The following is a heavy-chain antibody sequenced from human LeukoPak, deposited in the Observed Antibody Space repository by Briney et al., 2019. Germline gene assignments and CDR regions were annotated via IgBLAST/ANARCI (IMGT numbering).Heavy chain of an antibody. CDR1: GFTFSSYW. CDR2: IKQDGSEK. D-gene: IGHD3-9*01. V-gene: IGHV3-7*01. J-gene: IGHJ4*02. CDR3: ARDPKTGLYYFDY. Sequence: GGSLRLSCAASGFTFSSYWMSWVRQAPGKGLEWVANIKQDGSEKYYVDSVRGRFTISRDNAKNSLYLQMNSLRAEDTAVYYCARDPKTGLYYFDYWGQGTLVTVSS.